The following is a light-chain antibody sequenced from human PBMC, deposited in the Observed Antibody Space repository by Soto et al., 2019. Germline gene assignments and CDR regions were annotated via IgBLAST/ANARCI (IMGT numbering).Light chain of an antibody. CDR2: WAS. CDR1: QSVLYSSNNKNY. Sequence: DIVMTQSPDSLAVSLGERATINCESSQSVLYSSNNKNYLAWYQQKPGQPPKLLIYWASTRESGVPDRFSGSGSGTDFTLTISSLQADDLAVYYCQQYDSAPWTFGQGTKVEIK. J-gene: IGKJ1*01. V-gene: IGKV4-1*01. CDR3: QQYDSAPWT.